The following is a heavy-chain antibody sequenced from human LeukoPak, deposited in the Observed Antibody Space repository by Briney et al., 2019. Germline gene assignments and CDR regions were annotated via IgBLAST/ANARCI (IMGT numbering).Heavy chain of an antibody. J-gene: IGHJ4*02. CDR1: GYTLTELS. V-gene: IGHV1-24*01. D-gene: IGHD3-22*01. CDR2: FDPEDGET. CDR3: ATVKSRYYDSSGYDFDY. Sequence: ASVKVSCKVSGYTLTELSMHRVRQAPGRGLEWMGGFDPEDGETIYAQKFQGRVTMTEDTSTDTAYMELSSLRSEDTAVYYCATVKSRYYDSSGYDFDYWGQGTLVTVSS.